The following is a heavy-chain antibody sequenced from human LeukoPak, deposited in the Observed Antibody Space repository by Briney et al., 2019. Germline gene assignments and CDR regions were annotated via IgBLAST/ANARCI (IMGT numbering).Heavy chain of an antibody. Sequence: SQTLSLTCTVSGGSIGSGGYYWSWIRQHPGKGLEWIGYIYYSGSTYYNPSLKSRVTISVDTSKNQFSLKLSSVTAADTAVYYCARVPRWLGDSHFDYWGQGTLVTVSS. CDR1: GGSIGSGGYY. D-gene: IGHD6-19*01. J-gene: IGHJ4*02. V-gene: IGHV4-31*03. CDR3: ARVPRWLGDSHFDY. CDR2: IYYSGST.